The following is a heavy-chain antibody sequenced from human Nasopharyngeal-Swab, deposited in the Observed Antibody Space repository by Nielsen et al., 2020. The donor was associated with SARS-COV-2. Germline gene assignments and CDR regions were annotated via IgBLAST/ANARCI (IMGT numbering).Heavy chain of an antibody. CDR1: GYSFSNYW. D-gene: IGHD3-10*01. CDR2: IYPGDSDT. CDR3: AKTYYYGSGRTIWFDP. Sequence: GESLKISCQGSGYSFSNYWIAWVRQMPGKGLEWMGIIYPGDSDTRYSPSFQGQVTISADKSISTVYLQWSSLKASDTAMYYCAKTYYYGSGRTIWFDPWGRGTFVTVSS. J-gene: IGHJ5*02. V-gene: IGHV5-51*01.